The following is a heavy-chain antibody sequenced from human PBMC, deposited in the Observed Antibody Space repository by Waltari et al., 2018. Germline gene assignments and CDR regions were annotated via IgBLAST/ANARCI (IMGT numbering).Heavy chain of an antibody. CDR1: GGSISSYY. V-gene: IGHV4-59*08. J-gene: IGHJ4*02. CDR2: IYYSGST. Sequence: QVQLQESGPGLVKPSETLSLTCTVSGGSISSYYWSWIRQPPGKGLEWIGYIYYSGSTNYNPSLKSRVTISVDTSKNQFSLKLSSVTAADTAMYYCARWWGSGSYGDYWGQGTLVTVSS. D-gene: IGHD3-10*01. CDR3: ARWWGSGSYGDY.